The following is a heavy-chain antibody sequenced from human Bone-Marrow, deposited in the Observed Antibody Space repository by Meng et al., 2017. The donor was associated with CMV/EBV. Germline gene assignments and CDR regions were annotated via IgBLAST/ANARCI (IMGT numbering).Heavy chain of an antibody. CDR3: AYLASAARPY. CDR1: GFTFDDYG. CDR2: IYSGGST. Sequence: GESLKISCAASGFTFDDYGMSWVRQAPGKGLEWVSVIYSGGSTYYADSVKGRFTISRDNSKNTLYLQMNSLRAEDTAVYYCAYLASAARPYWGQGTLVTVSS. V-gene: IGHV3-53*01. J-gene: IGHJ4*02. D-gene: IGHD2-2*01.